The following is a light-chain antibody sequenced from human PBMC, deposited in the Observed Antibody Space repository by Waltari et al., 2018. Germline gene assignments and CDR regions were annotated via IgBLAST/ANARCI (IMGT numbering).Light chain of an antibody. CDR3: QQLSDFPYT. CDR1: QDISTF. Sequence: DIQLTQSPSFLSASVRDRVSVTCRASQDISTFLVWYQQMPGKAPKVLIHAASSLGTGVPSRFSGSGSGTEFTLTISSLQPEDLATYYCQQLSDFPYTFGQGTKLEIK. J-gene: IGKJ2*01. CDR2: AAS. V-gene: IGKV1-9*01.